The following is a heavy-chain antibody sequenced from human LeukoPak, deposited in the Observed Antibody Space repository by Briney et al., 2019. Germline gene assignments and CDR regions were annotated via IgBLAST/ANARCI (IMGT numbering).Heavy chain of an antibody. J-gene: IGHJ4*02. Sequence: GGSLRLSCAASGFTFSDYYMSWIRQAPGKGPEWVSYISSSSSYTNYADSVKGRFTISRDSSNNTLYLQMNSLRAEDTGVYFCAKDRETTASGTFDFRGQGTLVTVSS. CDR3: AKDRETTASGTFDF. V-gene: IGHV3-11*06. CDR1: GFTFSDYY. D-gene: IGHD6-13*01. CDR2: ISSSSSYT.